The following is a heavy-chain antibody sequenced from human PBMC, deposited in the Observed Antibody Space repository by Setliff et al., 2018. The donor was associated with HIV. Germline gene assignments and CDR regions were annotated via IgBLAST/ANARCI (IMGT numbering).Heavy chain of an antibody. CDR3: ASALSIAAPRV. CDR1: GGSISSGGYS. D-gene: IGHD6-6*01. V-gene: IGHV4-30-2*01. Sequence: PSETLSLTCAVSGGSISSGGYSWNWIRQPPGKGLEWIGYIYHSGSTFYNPSLKSRVTISVDRSKNQFSLKLSSVTAADTALYYCASALSIAAPRVWGQGTLVTVSS. J-gene: IGHJ4*02. CDR2: IYHSGST.